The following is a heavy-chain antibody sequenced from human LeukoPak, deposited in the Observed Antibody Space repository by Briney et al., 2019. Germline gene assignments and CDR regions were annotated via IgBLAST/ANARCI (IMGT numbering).Heavy chain of an antibody. CDR3: ATVGYCSSTSCSDYYGMDV. CDR2: FDPEDGET. D-gene: IGHD2-2*01. Sequence: ASVKVSCKVSGYTLTELSMHWVRQAPGKGLEWMGGFDPEDGETIYVQKFQGRVTMTEDTSTDTAYMELRSLRSEDTAVYYCATVGYCSSTSCSDYYGMDVWGQGTTVTVSS. J-gene: IGHJ6*02. V-gene: IGHV1-24*01. CDR1: GYTLTELS.